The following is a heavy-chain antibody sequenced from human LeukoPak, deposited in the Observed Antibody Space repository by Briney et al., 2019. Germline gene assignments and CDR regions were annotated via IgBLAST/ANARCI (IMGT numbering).Heavy chain of an antibody. J-gene: IGHJ3*02. Sequence: PSETLSLTCTVSGDSISSSTFYWGWIRQPPGKGLEWIGSIYYSGSTYYSPSLKSRVTISVDTSKNQFSLQLISVTAADTAVYYCASNGIAAGGARAFDIWGQGTMVTVSS. CDR2: IYYSGST. CDR3: ASNGIAAGGARAFDI. CDR1: GDSISSSTFY. D-gene: IGHD6-13*01. V-gene: IGHV4-39*01.